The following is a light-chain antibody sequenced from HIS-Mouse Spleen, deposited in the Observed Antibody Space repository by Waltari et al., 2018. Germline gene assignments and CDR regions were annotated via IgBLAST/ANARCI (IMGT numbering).Light chain of an antibody. CDR1: SSDVGSDNL. J-gene: IGLJ3*02. CDR3: CSYAGSSTWV. CDR2: EGS. Sequence: QSALTHPASVSGSPGQSIPISCTVTSSDVGSDNLVSWYQQPPGKAPKLMIYEGSKRPSGVSNRFSGSKSGNTASLTISGLQAEDEADYYCCSYAGSSTWVFGGGTKLTVL. V-gene: IGLV2-23*01.